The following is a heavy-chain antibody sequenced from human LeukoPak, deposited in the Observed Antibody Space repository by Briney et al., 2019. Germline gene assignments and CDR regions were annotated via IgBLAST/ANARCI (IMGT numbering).Heavy chain of an antibody. CDR2: IYYSGST. V-gene: IGHV4-59*01. Sequence: SETLSLTCTVSGGSISSYYWSWIRQPPGKGLEWIGYIYYSGSTNHNPSLKSRVTISVDTSKNQFSLKLSSVTAADTAVYYCARGDSLRPRYYFDYWGQGTLVTVSS. J-gene: IGHJ4*02. CDR1: GGSISSYY. D-gene: IGHD2-21*01. CDR3: ARGDSLRPRYYFDY.